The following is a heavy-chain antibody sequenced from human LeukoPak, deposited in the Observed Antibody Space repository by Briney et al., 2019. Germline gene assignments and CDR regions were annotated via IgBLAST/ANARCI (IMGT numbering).Heavy chain of an antibody. V-gene: IGHV3-33*01. Sequence: GGSLRLSCAASGFTFSSYGMHWVRQAPGKGLEWVAVIWYDGSNKYYADSVKGRFTISRDNSKNTLYLQMNSLRAEDTAVYYCARGTIKRSVTIDYWGQGTLVTVSS. J-gene: IGHJ4*02. CDR3: ARGTIKRSVTIDY. CDR1: GFTFSSYG. D-gene: IGHD4-17*01. CDR2: IWYDGSNK.